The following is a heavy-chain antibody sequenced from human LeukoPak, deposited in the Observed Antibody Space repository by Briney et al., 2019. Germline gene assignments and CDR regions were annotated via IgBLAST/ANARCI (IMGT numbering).Heavy chain of an antibody. D-gene: IGHD2-2*01. CDR1: GYTFTSYG. J-gene: IGHJ6*04. CDR3: ASHYCSSTSCYADYGMDV. Sequence: ASVKVSCKASGYTFTSYGISRVRQAPGQGLEWMGWISAYNGNTNYAQKLQGRVTMTTDTSTSTAYMELRSLRSDDTAVYYCASHYCSSTSCYADYGMDVWGKGTMVTVSS. CDR2: ISAYNGNT. V-gene: IGHV1-18*04.